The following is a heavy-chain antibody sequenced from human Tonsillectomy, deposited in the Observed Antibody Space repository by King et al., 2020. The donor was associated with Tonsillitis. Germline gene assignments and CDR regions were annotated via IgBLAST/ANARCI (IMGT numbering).Heavy chain of an antibody. D-gene: IGHD4-17*01. V-gene: IGHV3-9*01. Sequence: VQLVESGGGLVQPGRSLNLSCASSGFIFDDYAMHWVRQAPGKGLDWVSGISWNSGSIGYADSVKGRFTISRDNAKNSLYLQMNSLRADDTALYYCARGTTVTHTGFDPWGQGTLVTVSS. CDR2: ISWNSGSI. CDR3: ARGTTVTHTGFDP. CDR1: GFIFDDYA. J-gene: IGHJ5*02.